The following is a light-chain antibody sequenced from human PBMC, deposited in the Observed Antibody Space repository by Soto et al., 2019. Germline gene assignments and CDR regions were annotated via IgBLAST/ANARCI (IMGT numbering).Light chain of an antibody. Sequence: EIVFTQSPATLSLSPGERATLSCRASQSVRSYLAWYQQKPGQAPRLLIYEASNRATGIPARFSGSGSGTDFTLTISSLEPEDSAVYYCQQRSNWVLTFGGGTKVDIK. J-gene: IGKJ4*01. CDR3: QQRSNWVLT. CDR2: EAS. V-gene: IGKV3-11*01. CDR1: QSVRSY.